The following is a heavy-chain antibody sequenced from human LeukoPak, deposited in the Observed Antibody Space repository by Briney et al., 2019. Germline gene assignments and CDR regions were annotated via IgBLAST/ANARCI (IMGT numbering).Heavy chain of an antibody. CDR2: ISDSGGST. J-gene: IGHJ6*02. D-gene: IGHD2-15*01. CDR3: VRGYSFGPYGMDV. CDR1: GSPFSSYA. Sequence: GGSLRLSCSASGSPFSSYAMHWVRQAPGKGLEYVSGISDSGGSTYYADSVKGRFTISRDNSKNTLYLQMSSLRAEDTAVYFCVRGYSFGPYGMDVWGQGTTVTVSS. V-gene: IGHV3-64D*09.